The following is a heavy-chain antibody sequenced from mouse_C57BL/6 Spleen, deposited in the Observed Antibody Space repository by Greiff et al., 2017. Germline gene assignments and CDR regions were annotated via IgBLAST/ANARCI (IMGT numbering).Heavy chain of an antibody. CDR3: ARKRGLRRGYYFDY. Sequence: EVQVVESEGGLVQPGSSMKLSCTASGFTFSDYYMAWVRQVPEKGLEWVANINYDGSSTYYLDSLKSRFILSRDNAKNILYLQMSSLKSEDTATYYCARKRGLRRGYYFDYWGQGTTLTVSS. CDR1: GFTFSDYY. V-gene: IGHV5-16*01. CDR2: INYDGSST. J-gene: IGHJ2*01. D-gene: IGHD2-4*01.